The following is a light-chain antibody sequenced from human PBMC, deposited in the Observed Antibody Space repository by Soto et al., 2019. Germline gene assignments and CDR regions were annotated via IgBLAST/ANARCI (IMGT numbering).Light chain of an antibody. J-gene: IGLJ3*02. CDR1: SSDVGVSTY. CDR2: DVT. V-gene: IGLV2-11*01. CDR3: CSYAGSYTWV. Sequence: QSALTQPRSVSGSPGQSVTISCTGASSDVGVSTYVSWYQQQPGKAPKVMIYDVTKRPSGVPDRFSGSKSGNTASLTISGLQAGDEAYYYCCSYAGSYTWVFGGGTKLTVL.